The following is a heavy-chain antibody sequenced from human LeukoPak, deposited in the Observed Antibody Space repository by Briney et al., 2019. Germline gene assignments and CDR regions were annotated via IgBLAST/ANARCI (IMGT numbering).Heavy chain of an antibody. CDR3: AKALGYDSSGHYFDY. CDR2: ISCSGGCT. J-gene: IGHJ4*02. V-gene: IGHV3-23*01. Sequence: GGSLRLSCAACGLTFSCCARSGVGQAPGKELKWVSAISCSGGCTYYADSVKGRFTIYRDNSKTSLYLQMNSLRAEDTAVYYCAKALGYDSSGHYFDYWGQGTLVTVSS. CDR1: GLTFSCCA. D-gene: IGHD3-22*01.